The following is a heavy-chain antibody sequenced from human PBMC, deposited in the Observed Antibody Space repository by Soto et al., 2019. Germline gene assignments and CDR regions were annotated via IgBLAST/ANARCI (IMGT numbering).Heavy chain of an antibody. J-gene: IGHJ4*02. Sequence: GGSLRLSCAASGFTFSSYGMHWVRQAPGKGLEWVAVISYDGSNKYYADSVKGRFTISRDNSKNTLYLQMNSLRAEDTAVYYCAKDPNYDFWSGSVDYWGQGTLVTVSS. CDR2: ISYDGSNK. V-gene: IGHV3-30*18. D-gene: IGHD3-3*01. CDR1: GFTFSSYG. CDR3: AKDPNYDFWSGSVDY.